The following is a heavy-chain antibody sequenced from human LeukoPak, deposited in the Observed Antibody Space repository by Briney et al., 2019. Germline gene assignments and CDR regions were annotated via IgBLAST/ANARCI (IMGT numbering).Heavy chain of an antibody. CDR2: ISGSGGST. CDR1: GFTFSSYA. J-gene: IGHJ4*02. V-gene: IGHV3-23*01. CDR3: AKVAMVRETRGYFDY. Sequence: GGSLRLSCAASGFTFSSYATSWVRQAPGKGLEWVSAISGSGGSTYYADSVKGRFTISRDNSKNTLYLQMNSLRAEDTAVYYCAKVAMVRETRGYFDYWGQGTLVTVSS. D-gene: IGHD3-10*01.